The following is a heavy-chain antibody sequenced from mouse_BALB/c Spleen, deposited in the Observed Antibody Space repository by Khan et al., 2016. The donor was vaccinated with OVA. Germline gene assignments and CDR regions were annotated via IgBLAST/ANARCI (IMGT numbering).Heavy chain of an antibody. CDR3: ARGNYYGYAMDY. V-gene: IGHV3-2*02. Sequence: EVKLLESGPGLVKPSQSLSLTCTVTGYSITSNYAWNWIRQFPGNKLEWMGYISYSGSPNYNPSLKSRISITRDTSKNQFFLQLNSVTTEDTVTYYCARGNYYGYAMDYWGQGTSITVSS. CDR1: GYSITSNYA. D-gene: IGHD1-1*01. CDR2: ISYSGSP. J-gene: IGHJ4*01.